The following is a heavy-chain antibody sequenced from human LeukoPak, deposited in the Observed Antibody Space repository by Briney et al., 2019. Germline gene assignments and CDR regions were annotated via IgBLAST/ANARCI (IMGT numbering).Heavy chain of an antibody. D-gene: IGHD3-10*01. Sequence: PSETLSLTCTVSVGSISSSSYYWGWIRQPPGKGLEWIGSIYYTGSTYYNPSLKSRVTISVDTSKNQFSLKLTSVTAAGTAVYYCARGSGSSAGFDFRGQGTLVTVSS. CDR1: VGSISSSSYY. CDR2: IYYTGST. J-gene: IGHJ4*02. CDR3: ARGSGSSAGFDF. V-gene: IGHV4-39*01.